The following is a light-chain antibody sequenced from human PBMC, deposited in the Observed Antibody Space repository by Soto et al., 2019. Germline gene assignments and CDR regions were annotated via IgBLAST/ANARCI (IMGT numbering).Light chain of an antibody. V-gene: IGKV1-39*01. J-gene: IGKJ2*01. CDR3: QQSYSIPVT. CDR1: QSISSY. CDR2: AAS. Sequence: DIQMTQSPSSLSSSVGDRFTITCRASQSISSYLNWYQQKPGKAPKLLIHAASSLESGVPSRFSGSGSGTDFTLTISSLQPEDSATYYCQQSYSIPVTFGQGTKVDIK.